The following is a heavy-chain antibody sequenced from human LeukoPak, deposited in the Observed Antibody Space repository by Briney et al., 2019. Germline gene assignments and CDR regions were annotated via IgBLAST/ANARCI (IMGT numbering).Heavy chain of an antibody. CDR1: GYTFTGYY. J-gene: IGHJ4*02. D-gene: IGHD3-10*01. CDR3: ARSSGSYSKSFGY. V-gene: IGHV1-2*06. CDR2: INPNSGGT. Sequence: ASVTVSCKASGYTFTGYYMHWVRQAPGQGLEWMGRINPNSGGTNYAQKFQGRVTMTRDTSISTAYMELSRLRSDDTAVYYCARSSGSYSKSFGYWGQGTLVTVSS.